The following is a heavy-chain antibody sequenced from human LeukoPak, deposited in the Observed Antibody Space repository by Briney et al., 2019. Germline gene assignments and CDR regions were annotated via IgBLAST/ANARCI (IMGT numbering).Heavy chain of an antibody. CDR1: GFTFNSYA. D-gene: IGHD5-12*01. CDR2: IFGSGGSP. CDR3: GKTTVGYSGRYPGWPVDY. V-gene: IGHV3-23*01. Sequence: GGSLRLSCAASGFTFNSYAMYWVRQAPGKGLEWISGIFGSGGSPHYADSVKGRFTISRDNSQNTVYLQLGSLRVEDTAVYYCGKTTVGYSGRYPGWPVDYWGQGALVTVSS. J-gene: IGHJ4*02.